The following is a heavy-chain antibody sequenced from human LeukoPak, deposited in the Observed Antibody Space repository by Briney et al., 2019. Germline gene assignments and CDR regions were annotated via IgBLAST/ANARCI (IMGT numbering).Heavy chain of an antibody. V-gene: IGHV6-1*01. CDR3: ARGRGDIDFDY. Sequence: SQTLSLTCAISGXSVSSNRSTWTWIRQSPSRGLEWLGRTYFRSKWYNDYAVSVKSRITINPDTSKNQFSLQLNSVTPEDTAVYYCARGRGDIDFDYWGQGTLVTVSS. CDR1: GXSVSSNRST. CDR2: TYFRSKWYN. J-gene: IGHJ4*02.